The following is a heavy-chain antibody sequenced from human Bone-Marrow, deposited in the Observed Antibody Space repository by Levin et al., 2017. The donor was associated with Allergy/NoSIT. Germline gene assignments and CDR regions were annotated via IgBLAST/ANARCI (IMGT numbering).Heavy chain of an antibody. Sequence: PGGSLRLSCAVSGFTVSNNYMSWVRQAPGKGLEWVSVIYSAGSTYYADSVRGRLTISRDNSKNTLFLQMNSLRADDTAVYYCARGGPYGYWGQGTLVTVSS. D-gene: IGHD3-16*01. CDR2: IYSAGST. J-gene: IGHJ4*02. CDR3: ARGGPYGY. V-gene: IGHV3-53*01. CDR1: GFTVSNNY.